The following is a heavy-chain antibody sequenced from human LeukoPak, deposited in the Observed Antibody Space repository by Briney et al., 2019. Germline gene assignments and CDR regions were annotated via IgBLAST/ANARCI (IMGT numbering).Heavy chain of an antibody. CDR1: GFTFSNYW. CDR2: IKEDGSEK. CDR3: ARDYFFDY. Sequence: PGVSLRLSCAASGFTFSNYWMSWVRQAPGKGLEWVANIKEDGSEKYYLDSVKGRFSISRDNAKNSLFLQMNSLRVEDTAVYYCARDYFFDYCGQGTLVTVSS. V-gene: IGHV3-7*01. J-gene: IGHJ4*02.